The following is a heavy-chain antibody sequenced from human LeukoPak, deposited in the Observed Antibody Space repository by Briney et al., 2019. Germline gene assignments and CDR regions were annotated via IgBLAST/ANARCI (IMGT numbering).Heavy chain of an antibody. CDR3: ARYCSGGSCYRDDAFDV. V-gene: IGHV1-2*02. Sequence: ASVKVSCKASGYTFTGYYMHWVRQAPGQGLEWMGWINPNSGGTNYAQKFQGRVTMTRNTSISTAYMELSSLRSEDTAVYYCARYCSGGSCYRDDAFDVWGQGTMVTVSS. D-gene: IGHD2-15*01. CDR2: INPNSGGT. J-gene: IGHJ3*01. CDR1: GYTFTGYY.